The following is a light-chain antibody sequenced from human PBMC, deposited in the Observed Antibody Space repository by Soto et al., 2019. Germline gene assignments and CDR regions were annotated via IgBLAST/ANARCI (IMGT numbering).Light chain of an antibody. CDR3: SSYTRTTTPRVA. CDR1: TSDVGGYDY. Sequence: QSALTQPASVSGSPGQSITISCIGTTSDVGGYDYVSWYQQHPGKAPKLLIFEVSKRPSGVSSRLSGAKSGSTASLTISGLQPDDEADYFCSSYTRTTTPRVAFGAGTKLTVL. CDR2: EVS. J-gene: IGLJ2*01. V-gene: IGLV2-14*01.